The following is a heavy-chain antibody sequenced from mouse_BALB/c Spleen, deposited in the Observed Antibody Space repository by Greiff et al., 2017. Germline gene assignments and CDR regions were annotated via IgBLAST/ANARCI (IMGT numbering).Heavy chain of an antibody. CDR2: ISTYYGDA. CDR1: GYTFTDYA. J-gene: IGHJ3*01. V-gene: IGHV1S137*01. D-gene: IGHD2-14*01. CDR3: ARRVIYYRYDDWFAY. Sequence: VQLQQSGAELVRPGVSVKISCKGSGYTFTDYAMHWVKQSHAKSLEWIGVISTYYGDASYNQKFKGKATMTVDKSSSTAYMELARLTSEDSAIYYCARRVIYYRYDDWFAYWGQGTLVTVSA.